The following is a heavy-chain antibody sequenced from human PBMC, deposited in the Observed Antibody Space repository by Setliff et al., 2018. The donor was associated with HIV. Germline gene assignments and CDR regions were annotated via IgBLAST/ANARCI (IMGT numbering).Heavy chain of an antibody. CDR1: GGSFSGFY. D-gene: IGHD3-22*01. Sequence: SETLSLTCAVYGGSFSGFYWSWIRQPPGKGLEWIGEINHSGSTKYNPSLKSRVTIPVDTSKNQFSLKVSAVTAADTAVYYCARGRRGIRSYDSGGTSSYYYIDVWGKGTTVTVSS. CDR2: INHSGST. CDR3: ARGRRGIRSYDSGGTSSYYYIDV. J-gene: IGHJ6*03. V-gene: IGHV4-34*01.